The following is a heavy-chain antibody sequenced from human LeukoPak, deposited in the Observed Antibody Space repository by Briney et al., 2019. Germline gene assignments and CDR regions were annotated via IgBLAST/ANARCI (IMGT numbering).Heavy chain of an antibody. CDR1: GGSISSYY. V-gene: IGHV4-59*08. CDR2: IHYNGGT. Sequence: SETLSLTCTVSGGSISSYYWTWIRQPPGKGLELIGYIHYNGGTNYNPSLKSRVTLSVDTSKNQISLKLSSVTAADTAVYFCARGTAAASGPFDYWGQGTRVTVSS. J-gene: IGHJ4*02. D-gene: IGHD1-14*01. CDR3: ARGTAAASGPFDY.